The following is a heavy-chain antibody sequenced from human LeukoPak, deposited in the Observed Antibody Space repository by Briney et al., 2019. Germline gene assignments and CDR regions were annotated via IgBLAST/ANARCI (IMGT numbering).Heavy chain of an antibody. V-gene: IGHV3-73*01. CDR2: VRTKGNGYAT. CDR1: GFTFSGSA. J-gene: IGHJ4*02. CDR3: SSYDNSGYYYRNY. D-gene: IGHD3-22*01. Sequence: GGSLRLSCAASGFTFSGSAIHWVRQASGKGLEWVGRVRTKGNGYATQYAAPVKGRYTISRDDSKNTAYLQMNSLKTEDTAVYFCSSYDNSGYYYRNYWGQGTLVTVSS.